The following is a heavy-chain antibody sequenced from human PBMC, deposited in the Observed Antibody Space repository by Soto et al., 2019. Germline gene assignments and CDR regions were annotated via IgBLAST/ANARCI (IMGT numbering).Heavy chain of an antibody. V-gene: IGHV4-59*08. Sequence: PLETLSLTCTVSGGSISSYYWSWIRQPPGKGLEWIGYIYYSGSTNYNPSLKSRVTISVDTSKNQFSLKLSSVTAADTAVYYCARNHPLSNWFDPWGQGTLVTVSS. CDR3: ARNHPLSNWFDP. CDR1: GGSISSYY. J-gene: IGHJ5*02. CDR2: IYYSGST.